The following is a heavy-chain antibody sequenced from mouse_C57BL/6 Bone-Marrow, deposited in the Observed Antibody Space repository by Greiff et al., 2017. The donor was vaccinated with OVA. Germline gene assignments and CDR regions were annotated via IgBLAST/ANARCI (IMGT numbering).Heavy chain of an antibody. V-gene: IGHV1-77*01. J-gene: IGHJ3*01. CDR2: IGHGSGST. Sequence: QVQLQQSGAELVKPGASVKISCKASGYTFTDYYINWVKQRPGQGLEWIGKIGHGSGSTYYIEKFKGKVILTADNSSSTPYMQLSSLTSEDSAVYLCARDGNGPAYWGQGTLVTVSA. D-gene: IGHD1-1*01. CDR3: ARDGNGPAY. CDR1: GYTFTDYY.